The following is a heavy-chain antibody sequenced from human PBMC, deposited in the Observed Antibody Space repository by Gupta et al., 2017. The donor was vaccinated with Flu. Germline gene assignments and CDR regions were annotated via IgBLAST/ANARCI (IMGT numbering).Heavy chain of an antibody. J-gene: IGHJ2*01. CDR2: IIPILGIA. CDR1: GGTFSSYT. V-gene: IGHV1-69*02. CDR3: ASPSLGYCSGGSCYPHWYFDL. D-gene: IGHD2-15*01. Sequence: QVQLVQSGAEVKKPGSSVKVSCKASGGTFSSYTISWVRQAPGQGLEWMGRIIPILGIANYAQKFQGRVTITADKSTSTAYMELSSLRSEDTAVYYCASPSLGYCSGGSCYPHWYFDLWGRGTLVTVSS.